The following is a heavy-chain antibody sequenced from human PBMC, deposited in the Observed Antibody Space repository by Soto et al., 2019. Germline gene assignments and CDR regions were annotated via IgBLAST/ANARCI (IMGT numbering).Heavy chain of an antibody. D-gene: IGHD2-21*02. CDR3: ARSVPYCGGDCYYYYYYYMDV. Sequence: SETLSLTCAVYGGSFSGYYWSWIRQPPGKGLEWIGEINHSGSTNYNPSLKSRVTISVDTSKNQFSLKLSSVTAADTAVYYCARSVPYCGGDCYYYYYYYMDVWGKGTTVTVSS. V-gene: IGHV4-34*01. CDR1: GGSFSGYY. CDR2: INHSGST. J-gene: IGHJ6*03.